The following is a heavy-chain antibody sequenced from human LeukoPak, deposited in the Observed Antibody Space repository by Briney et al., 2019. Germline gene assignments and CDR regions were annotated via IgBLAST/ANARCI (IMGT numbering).Heavy chain of an antibody. V-gene: IGHV4-31*03. Sequence: SETLSLTCSVSGGSISSGGYYWSWIRQHPGKGLEWIGYIYYSGNTYYNPSLKSRITISVDTSKNQFSLNLTSVTAADTAVYYCARCPGWFGPWGQGTLVTVSS. CDR2: IYYSGNT. CDR1: GGSISSGGYY. J-gene: IGHJ5*02. CDR3: ARCPGWFGP.